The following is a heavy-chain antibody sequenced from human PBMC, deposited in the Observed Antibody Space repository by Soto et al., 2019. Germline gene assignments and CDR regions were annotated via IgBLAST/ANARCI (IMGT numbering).Heavy chain of an antibody. CDR3: ATGQQVRMADI. D-gene: IGHD6-13*01. CDR2: ISGDSTDT. V-gene: IGHV3-11*03. Sequence: QVQLLESGGDLVKPGGSLRLSCAASGFTVSGYYMACIRQPPGKGLEWISYISGDSTDTNYADSVKGRFTISRDNAKNSLYLQMNSLRAEDTAVYFCATGQQVRMADIWGQGTMVTVSS. J-gene: IGHJ3*02. CDR1: GFTVSGYY.